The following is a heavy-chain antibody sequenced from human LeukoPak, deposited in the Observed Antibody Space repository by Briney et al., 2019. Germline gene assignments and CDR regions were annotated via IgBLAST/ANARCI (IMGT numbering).Heavy chain of an antibody. CDR1: GGSFSGYY. D-gene: IGHD3-22*01. Sequence: SETLSLTCAVYGGSFSGYYWSWIRQPPGKGLEWIGEINHSGSTNYNPSLKSRVTISVDTSKNQFSLKLSSVTAADTAVYYCARRRTYYYDSSGYRPFDYWGQGTLVTVSS. CDR2: INHSGST. CDR3: ARRRTYYYDSSGYRPFDY. V-gene: IGHV4-34*01. J-gene: IGHJ4*02.